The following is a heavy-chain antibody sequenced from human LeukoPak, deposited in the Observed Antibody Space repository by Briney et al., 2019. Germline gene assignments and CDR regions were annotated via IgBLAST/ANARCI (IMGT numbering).Heavy chain of an antibody. J-gene: IGHJ3*02. Sequence: PGESLKISCKGSGYSFTNYWIGWVRQMPGKGLEWMGVINPADSNNRYSPSFQGQVTISVDKSISTAYLQWSSLKASDTATFYCARCPLGGSFFDIWGQGTMVTVSS. D-gene: IGHD3-10*01. CDR1: GYSFTNYW. CDR2: INPADSNN. V-gene: IGHV5-51*01. CDR3: ARCPLGGSFFDI.